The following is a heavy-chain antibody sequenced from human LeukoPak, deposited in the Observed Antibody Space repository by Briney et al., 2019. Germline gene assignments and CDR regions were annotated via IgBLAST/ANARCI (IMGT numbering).Heavy chain of an antibody. J-gene: IGHJ6*03. CDR1: GFTFSSYS. Sequence: AGGSLRLSCAASGFTFSSYSMNWVRQAPGKGLEWVSSISSSSSYIYYADSVKGRFTISRDNAKNSLYLQMNSLRAEDTAVYYRARVSTHYYYMDVWGKGTTVTVSS. CDR2: ISSSSSYI. CDR3: ARVSTHYYYMDV. V-gene: IGHV3-21*01. D-gene: IGHD2-2*01.